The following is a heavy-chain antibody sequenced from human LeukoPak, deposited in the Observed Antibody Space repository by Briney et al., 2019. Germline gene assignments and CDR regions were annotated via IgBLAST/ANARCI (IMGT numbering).Heavy chain of an antibody. V-gene: IGHV1-24*01. Sequence: GASVKVSCKVSGYTLTELSMHWVRQAPGKGLEWMGGFDPEDGETIYAQKFRGRVTMTEDTSTDTAYMELSSLRSEDTAVYYCATARSSLGELSRALNDYWGQGTLVTVSS. J-gene: IGHJ4*02. CDR3: ATARSSLGELSRALNDY. D-gene: IGHD3-10*01. CDR2: FDPEDGET. CDR1: GYTLTELS.